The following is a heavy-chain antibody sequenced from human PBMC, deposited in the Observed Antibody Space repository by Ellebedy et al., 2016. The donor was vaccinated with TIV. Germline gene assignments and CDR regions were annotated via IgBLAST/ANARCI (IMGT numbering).Heavy chain of an antibody. Sequence: SVKVSXXASGFTFTSSAVQWVRQARGQRLEWIGWIVVGSGNTNYAQKFQERVTITRDMSTSTAYMELSSLRSEDTAVYYCAAGRVRWRGLPYNWFDPWGQGTLVTVSS. J-gene: IGHJ5*02. CDR3: AAGRVRWRGLPYNWFDP. V-gene: IGHV1-58*01. D-gene: IGHD3-3*01. CDR1: GFTFTSSA. CDR2: IVVGSGNT.